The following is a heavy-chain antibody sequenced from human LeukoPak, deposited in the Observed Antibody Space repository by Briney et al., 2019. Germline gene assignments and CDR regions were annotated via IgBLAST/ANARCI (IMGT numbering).Heavy chain of an antibody. Sequence: PGGSLRLSCAASGFTFSSYSMNWVRQAPGKGLEWVSYISSSSNTIYYADSVKGRFTISRDNAKNSLYLQMNSLRAEDTAVYYCARVGIQRWVDYWGQGTLVTDSS. D-gene: IGHD5-18*01. J-gene: IGHJ4*02. CDR2: ISSSSNTI. CDR1: GFTFSSYS. V-gene: IGHV3-48*01. CDR3: ARVGIQRWVDY.